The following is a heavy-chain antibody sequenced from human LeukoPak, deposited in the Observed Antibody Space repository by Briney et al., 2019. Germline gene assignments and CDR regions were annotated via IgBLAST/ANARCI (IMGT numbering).Heavy chain of an antibody. CDR1: DYSIRSGYY. V-gene: IGHV4-38-2*01. CDR3: ARQNIVVVVAATPGAFDI. Sequence: ETLSLTCDVSDYSIRSGYYWGWIRQPPGKGLEWLGSLYHSGSAYYSPSLKSRVTISLATSNNELSLRLSSVTAADTAIYYCARQNIVVVVAATPGAFDIWGRGTLVTVSS. D-gene: IGHD2-15*01. CDR2: LYHSGSA. J-gene: IGHJ3*02.